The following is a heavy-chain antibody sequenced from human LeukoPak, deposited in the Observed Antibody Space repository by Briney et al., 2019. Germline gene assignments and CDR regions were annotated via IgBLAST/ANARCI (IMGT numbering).Heavy chain of an antibody. V-gene: IGHV4-38-2*02. Sequence: SETLSLTCTVSGYSIRDGYFWGWIRQPPGKGLEWIGNIFHSGSTYCNPSLESRVTILLDTSKNQFSLDLRSVTAADTAVYYCARNHFIMSYFDYWGQETLVTVSS. CDR3: ARNHFIMSYFDY. CDR2: IFHSGST. CDR1: GYSIRDGYF. D-gene: IGHD3-16*01. J-gene: IGHJ4*02.